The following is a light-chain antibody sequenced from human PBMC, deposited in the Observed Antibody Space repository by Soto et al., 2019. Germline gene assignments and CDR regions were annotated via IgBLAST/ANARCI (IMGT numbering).Light chain of an antibody. CDR1: QSLLNSDDGNTY. Sequence: DIVMTQTPLSLPVTPGEPASISCRSSQSLLNSDDGNTYLDWYLQKPGQSPQLLISTLSYRASGVPDRFSGSGSGSDFTLKISRVEAEDVVVYYCMQRIEFPWTFGQGTKVEIK. V-gene: IGKV2-40*01. CDR2: TLS. J-gene: IGKJ1*01. CDR3: MQRIEFPWT.